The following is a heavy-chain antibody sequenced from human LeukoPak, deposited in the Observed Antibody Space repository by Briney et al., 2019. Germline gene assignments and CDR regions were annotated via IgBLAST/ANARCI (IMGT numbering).Heavy chain of an antibody. CDR2: IKRDGSEK. D-gene: IGHD2-15*01. J-gene: IGHJ4*02. CDR1: GFTSSSYW. Sequence: GGSLRLSCAVSGFTSSSYWMSWVRQAPGKGLEWVANIKRDGSEKYYVDSVKGRFTISRDNAKNSLYLQMNSLRAEDTAVYYCARAPYCIGGSCRFDYWGQGTLVTVSS. CDR3: ARAPYCIGGSCRFDY. V-gene: IGHV3-7*03.